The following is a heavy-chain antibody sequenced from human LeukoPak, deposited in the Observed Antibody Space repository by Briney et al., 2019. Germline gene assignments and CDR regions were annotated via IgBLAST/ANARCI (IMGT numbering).Heavy chain of an antibody. V-gene: IGHV3-30*18. D-gene: IGHD2-2*01. Sequence: GRSLRLSCAASGFTFSSCGMHWVRQAPGKGLEWVAVISYDGSNKYYADSVKGRFTISRDNSKNTLYLQMNSLRAEDTAVYYCAKGCSSTSCYALLDYWGQGTLVTVSS. CDR2: ISYDGSNK. CDR1: GFTFSSCG. CDR3: AKGCSSTSCYALLDY. J-gene: IGHJ4*02.